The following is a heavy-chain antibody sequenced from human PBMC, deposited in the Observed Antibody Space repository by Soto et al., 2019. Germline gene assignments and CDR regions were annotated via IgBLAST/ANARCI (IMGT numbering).Heavy chain of an antibody. J-gene: IGHJ6*02. CDR1: GFTFSSYA. V-gene: IGHV3-23*01. CDR2: IRGNGGAI. CDR3: AKGYGMEV. Sequence: PGGSLRLSCAASGFTFSSYAMSWVRQTPGKGLEWVSVIRGNGGAISYADSVKGRFTISRDNSKNTLYLQMNGLRAEDTAVYYCAKGYGMEVWGQGTTVTVSS.